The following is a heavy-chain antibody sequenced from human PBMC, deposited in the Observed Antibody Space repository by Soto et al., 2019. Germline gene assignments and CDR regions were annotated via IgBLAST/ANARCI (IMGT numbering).Heavy chain of an antibody. Sequence: EVQLLESGGGLIQPGGSVRLSCATFGFSFSNYAMSWVRQAPGKGLEWVSGFGVDYVTYYADSVRGRFTISRDNSKNTLYLHMNSLRAEDTALYYCAKAKGSVDLTGPDQWGQGTLVTVSS. CDR3: AKAKGSVDLTGPDQ. D-gene: IGHD2-8*02. J-gene: IGHJ4*02. CDR2: FGVDYVT. CDR1: GFSFSNYA. V-gene: IGHV3-23*01.